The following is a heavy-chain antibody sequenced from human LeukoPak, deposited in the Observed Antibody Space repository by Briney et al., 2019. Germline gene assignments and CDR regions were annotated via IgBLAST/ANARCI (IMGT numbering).Heavy chain of an antibody. Sequence: GGSLRLSCAASGFTLSDYSMSWIRQAPGQVLEWVSYISRSGDTIDYADSVKGRFSISRDNAKNSLYLQMNSLRAEDTAVYYCAGYHWNSGVVYWGQGTLVTVSS. CDR1: GFTLSDYS. V-gene: IGHV3-11*01. CDR2: ISRSGDTI. D-gene: IGHD1-7*01. J-gene: IGHJ4*02. CDR3: AGYHWNSGVVY.